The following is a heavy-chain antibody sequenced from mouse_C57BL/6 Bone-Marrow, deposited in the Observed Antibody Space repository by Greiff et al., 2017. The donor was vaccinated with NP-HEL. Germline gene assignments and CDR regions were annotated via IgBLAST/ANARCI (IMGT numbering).Heavy chain of an antibody. V-gene: IGHV1-55*01. D-gene: IGHD2-1*01. CDR3: ARESDFYYGNLDY. Sequence: VQLQQSGAELVKPGASVKMSCKASGYTFTSYWITWVKQRPGQGLEWIGDIYPGSGSTNYNEKFKSKATLTVDTSSSTAYLQLSSLTSEDSAVYYCARESDFYYGNLDYWGQGTTLTVSS. J-gene: IGHJ2*01. CDR1: GYTFTSYW. CDR2: IYPGSGST.